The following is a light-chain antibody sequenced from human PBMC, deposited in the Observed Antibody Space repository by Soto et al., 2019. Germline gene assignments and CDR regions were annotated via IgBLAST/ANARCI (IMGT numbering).Light chain of an antibody. Sequence: QSALTQPASVSGSPGQSITISCTGTNSDVGTYNLVSWYQQHPGKAPKFMIYEGSKRPSGISNRFSGSKSGNTASLTISGLQAEDEADYYCCSYAGSSTYVFGTGTKVTVL. V-gene: IGLV2-23*01. CDR1: NSDVGTYNL. CDR3: CSYAGSSTYV. CDR2: EGS. J-gene: IGLJ1*01.